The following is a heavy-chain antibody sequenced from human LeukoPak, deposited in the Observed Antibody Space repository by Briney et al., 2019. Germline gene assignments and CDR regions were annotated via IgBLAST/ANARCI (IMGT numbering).Heavy chain of an antibody. D-gene: IGHD6-19*01. Sequence: ASVKVSCKASGYTFTGYYMHWVRQAPGQGLEWMGRINPNSGGTNYAQKFQGRVTMTRDTSISTAYMELRRLRSDDTAVYYCARMQWLVPRDYWGQGTLVTVSS. V-gene: IGHV1-2*06. J-gene: IGHJ4*02. CDR3: ARMQWLVPRDY. CDR2: INPNSGGT. CDR1: GYTFTGYY.